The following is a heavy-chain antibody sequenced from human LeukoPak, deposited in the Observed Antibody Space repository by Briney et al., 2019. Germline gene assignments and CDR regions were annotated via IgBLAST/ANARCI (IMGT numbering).Heavy chain of an antibody. Sequence: TGGSLRLSCAASGFTFDDYAMHWARQLPGKGLVWVSRISPTGSTTSYADSVKGRFTVSRDNAKNTLYLQVNNLRAEDTAVYYCARGPNSNWSGLDFWGQGTLLTVSS. CDR1: GFTFDDYA. CDR2: ISPTGSTT. D-gene: IGHD6-6*01. J-gene: IGHJ4*02. CDR3: ARGPNSNWSGLDF. V-gene: IGHV3-74*01.